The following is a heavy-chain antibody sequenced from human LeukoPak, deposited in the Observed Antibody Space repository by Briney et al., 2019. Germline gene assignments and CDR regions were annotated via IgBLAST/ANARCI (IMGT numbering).Heavy chain of an antibody. CDR3: ARDTDGGYYSLNDAFDI. CDR1: GFTFSSYE. CDR2: ISSSGSTI. V-gene: IGHV3-48*03. D-gene: IGHD3-22*01. Sequence: GGSLRLSCAASGFTFSSYEMNWVRQAPGKGLEWVSYISSSGSTIYYADSVKGRFTISRDNAKNSLYLQMNSLRAEDTAVYYCARDTDGGYYSLNDAFDIWGQGTMVTVSS. J-gene: IGHJ3*02.